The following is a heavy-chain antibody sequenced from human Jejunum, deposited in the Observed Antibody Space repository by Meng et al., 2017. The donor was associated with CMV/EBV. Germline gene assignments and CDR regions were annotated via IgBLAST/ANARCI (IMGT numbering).Heavy chain of an antibody. CDR1: GFPFSDYY. V-gene: IGHV3-11*01. D-gene: IGHD5-18*01. CDR2: ISSSGSTI. CDR3: ARVTELWLHYFDY. Sequence: SGFPFSDYYMSWIRQAPGKGLEWVSSISSSGSTIYYADSVKGRFTISRDNAKNSLYLQMNSLRAEDTAVYYCARVTELWLHYFDYWGQGTLVTVSS. J-gene: IGHJ4*02.